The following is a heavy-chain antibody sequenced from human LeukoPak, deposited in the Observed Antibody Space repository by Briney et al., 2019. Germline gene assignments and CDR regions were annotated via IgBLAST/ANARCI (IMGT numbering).Heavy chain of an antibody. CDR2: INQDGSIQ. CDR1: GFPFSDYW. CDR3: SGSLDY. Sequence: PGGSLRLXCAASGFPFSDYWMDWVRQAPGKGMEWVANINQDGSIQYYADSVRGRFIISRNNAKNSLYLQMYSLRAEDTAIYFCSGSLDYLGQGALVTVSS. J-gene: IGHJ4*02. V-gene: IGHV3-7*01.